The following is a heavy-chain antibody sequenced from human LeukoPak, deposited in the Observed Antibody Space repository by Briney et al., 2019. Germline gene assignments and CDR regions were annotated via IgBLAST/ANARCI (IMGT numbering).Heavy chain of an antibody. CDR1: GXTFSAYT. J-gene: IGHJ4*02. CDR3: ARVRSGWYDYY. D-gene: IGHD6-19*01. Sequence: GGSLRLSCAASGXTFSAYTVSWVRQAPGKGLEWVSSITPSSDNIFYADSVKGRFTISRDNAKNSLYLQVNSLRDEDTAVYYCARVRSGWYDYYWGQGTLVTVSS. V-gene: IGHV3-48*02. CDR2: ITPSSDNI.